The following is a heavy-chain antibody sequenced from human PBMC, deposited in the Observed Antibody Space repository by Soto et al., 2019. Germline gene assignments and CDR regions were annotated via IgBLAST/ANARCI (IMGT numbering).Heavy chain of an antibody. D-gene: IGHD3-10*01. CDR2: ISFDGSNR. CDR3: AKDREELLIRVLPEGH. Sequence: QVQLVESGGGVIQPGRSLRLSCAASGFTFGNYGMHWVRQAPGKGLEWVTFISFDGSNRRYAGSVEGRFTISRDNYKNTVSLQMNGLTPDDTAVYYCAKDREELLIRVLPEGHWGQGTLVTVS. V-gene: IGHV3-30*18. J-gene: IGHJ4*02. CDR1: GFTFGNYG.